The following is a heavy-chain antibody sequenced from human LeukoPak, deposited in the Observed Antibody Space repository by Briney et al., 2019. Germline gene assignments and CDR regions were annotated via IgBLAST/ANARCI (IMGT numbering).Heavy chain of an antibody. CDR3: AKERWQVWSQFDY. D-gene: IGHD3-10*01. J-gene: IGHJ4*02. CDR2: INPDGSGK. Sequence: PGGSLRLSCEASGFTLSTYWMNWVRQVPGKGLDWVANINPDGSGKRYVDSVKGRFTIARDNADNSLSLQMNSLRAEDAAVYYCAKERWQVWSQFDYWGQGTLVTVSS. CDR1: GFTLSTYW. V-gene: IGHV3-7*03.